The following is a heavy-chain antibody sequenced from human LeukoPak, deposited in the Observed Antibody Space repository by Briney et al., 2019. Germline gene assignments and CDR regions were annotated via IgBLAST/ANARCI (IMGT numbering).Heavy chain of an antibody. Sequence: GGSLRLSCAASGFIFGSYAMSWVRQAPGKGLEWVSAISGSGDNTYYGDSVKGRFTISRDNSKNTLYLQINSLGAEDTAVYYCAKERYYDFWSALDYWGQGTLVTVSS. CDR2: ISGSGDNT. CDR3: AKERYYDFWSALDY. J-gene: IGHJ4*02. V-gene: IGHV3-23*01. D-gene: IGHD3-3*01. CDR1: GFIFGSYA.